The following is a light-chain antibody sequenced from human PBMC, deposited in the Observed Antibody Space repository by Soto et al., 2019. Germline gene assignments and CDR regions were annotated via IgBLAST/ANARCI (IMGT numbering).Light chain of an antibody. CDR1: QSVSNY. V-gene: IGKV3-11*01. CDR2: AAS. Sequence: EIVLTQSPATLSLSPGERVTLSCRASQSVSNYLAWYQQKTGQAPRLLVSAASNRTTGIPARFSGSGSGTDVTLTIISIEPEDFGVFYCQQRFDWPQITFGQGTRLEIK. CDR3: QQRFDWPQIT. J-gene: IGKJ5*01.